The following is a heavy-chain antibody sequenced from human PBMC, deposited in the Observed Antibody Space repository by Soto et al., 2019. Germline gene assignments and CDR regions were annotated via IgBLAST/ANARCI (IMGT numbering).Heavy chain of an antibody. D-gene: IGHD3-10*01. CDR1: GFTFSSYA. V-gene: IGHV3-11*03. CDR3: ATGRGLYYYYGMDV. J-gene: IGHJ6*02. Sequence: GGSLRLSCAASGFTFSSYAMSWIRQAPGKGLEWVSYISSSSSYKNYADSVKGRFTISRDNAKNSLHLQMNSLRAEDTAVYFCATGRGLYYYYGMDVWGQGTTVTVSS. CDR2: ISSSSSYK.